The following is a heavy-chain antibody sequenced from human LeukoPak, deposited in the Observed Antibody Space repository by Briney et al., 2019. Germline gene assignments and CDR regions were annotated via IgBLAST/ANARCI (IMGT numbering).Heavy chain of an antibody. CDR1: GFTFSNYG. CDR2: ISASGSAT. J-gene: IGHJ4*02. CDR3: AKTEAPAAIRAGSDY. V-gene: IGHV3-23*01. D-gene: IGHD2-2*02. Sequence: GGSLRLSCAASGFTFSNYGMSWVRQAPGKGLEWVATISASGSATYNAGSVKGRFTTSRDNSNNTLYLQMNSLRAEDTAVYYCAKTEAPAAIRAGSDYWGQGTLVTVSS.